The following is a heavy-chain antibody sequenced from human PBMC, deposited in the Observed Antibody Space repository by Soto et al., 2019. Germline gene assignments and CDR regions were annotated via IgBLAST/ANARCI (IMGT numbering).Heavy chain of an antibody. CDR1: GYTFSNYD. D-gene: IGHD3-10*01. V-gene: IGHV1-8*01. CDR3: AKVSRKGSAIDFDY. CDR2: VNPNNGDT. Sequence: QVQLVQSGAELKKPGASVKVSCKASGYTFSNYDMNWVRQATGQGPEWIGWVNPNNGDTGYAQKFEGGVXXTTDISTPTAYLELTSLRSEDTAIYYCAKVSRKGSAIDFDYWGQGTLITVSS. J-gene: IGHJ4*02.